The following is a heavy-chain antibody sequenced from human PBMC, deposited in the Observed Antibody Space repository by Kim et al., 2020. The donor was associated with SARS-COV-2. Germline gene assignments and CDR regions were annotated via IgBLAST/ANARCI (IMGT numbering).Heavy chain of an antibody. Sequence: GGSLRLSCVVSGFTFSPYCMHWVRQVPGKGLVWVSRIIGDGRTTYYADSVKGRFTISRDNAKNTLYLQMNSLRVEDTAVYYCTRSDWFDSWGLGTLVTVSS. CDR1: GFTFSPYC. J-gene: IGHJ5*01. V-gene: IGHV3-74*01. CDR2: IIGDGRTT. CDR3: TRSDWFDS. D-gene: IGHD3-3*01.